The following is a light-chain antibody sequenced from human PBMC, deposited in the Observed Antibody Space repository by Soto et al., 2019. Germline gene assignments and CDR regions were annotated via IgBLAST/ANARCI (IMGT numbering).Light chain of an antibody. CDR3: SSYTSSSPGV. CDR2: DVS. J-gene: IGLJ3*02. Sequence: QSALTQPASVSGSPGQSITISCTGTSSDVGGYNYVSWYQQHPGKAPKLMIYDVSNRPSGVSNRFSGSKSGNTASLTISGLQAEDEADYYCSSYTSSSPGVFGGGTNLTVL. V-gene: IGLV2-14*01. CDR1: SSDVGGYNY.